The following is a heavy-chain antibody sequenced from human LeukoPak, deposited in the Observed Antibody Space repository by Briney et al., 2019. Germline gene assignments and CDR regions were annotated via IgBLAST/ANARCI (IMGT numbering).Heavy chain of an antibody. J-gene: IGHJ2*01. CDR3: ARDRGGWYANWYFDL. CDR1: GYTFSRYG. D-gene: IGHD6-19*01. V-gene: IGHV1-18*01. CDR2: ISAYSGNT. Sequence: ASVKVSCKASGYTFSRYGVNWVRQAPGQGLEWMGWISAYSGNTNYAQILQGRVTMTTDTSTNTAYMELRSLRSDDTAVYYCARDRGGWYANWYFDLWGRGTLVTVSS.